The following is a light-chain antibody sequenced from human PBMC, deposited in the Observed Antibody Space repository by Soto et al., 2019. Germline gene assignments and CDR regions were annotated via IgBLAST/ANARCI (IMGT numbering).Light chain of an antibody. CDR3: HQYKSWHPGT. CDR2: DAS. V-gene: IGKV3-15*01. CDR1: QSISSY. Sequence: EVVLRQSPDTLSFPPGVRASLSFRASQSISSYLAWYQQKPGQAHRLIISDASTRATGIPARFSGSGSGTEVTLTTSSLQSEDFALYYCHQYKSWHPGTFGQGTKVDIK. J-gene: IGKJ2*01.